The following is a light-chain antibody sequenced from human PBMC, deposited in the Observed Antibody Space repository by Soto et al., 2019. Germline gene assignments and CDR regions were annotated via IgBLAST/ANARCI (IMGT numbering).Light chain of an antibody. CDR3: QQYNSYSEA. J-gene: IGKJ1*01. V-gene: IGKV3-20*01. Sequence: IVLTQSPAILALSPGDRATLSCRASQSVSSSYLAWYQHNPGQAPRLLIHGASSRVTGIPDTFSGSGSGTDFTLTITRLEPEDFAVYYCQQYNSYSEAFGQGTKV. CDR2: GAS. CDR1: QSVSSSY.